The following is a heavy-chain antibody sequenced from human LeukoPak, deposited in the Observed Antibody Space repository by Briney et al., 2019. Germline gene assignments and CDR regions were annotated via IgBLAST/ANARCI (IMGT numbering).Heavy chain of an antibody. CDR2: IYSGGTT. Sequence: GGSLSLSCAVSWFNVSGNYLSWLRQAPGKGLEWVSLIYSGGTTYYADSVKGRFTISIDKSKNPLYLRMNSLRAEDTAVYYCARRAGGYSHPYDYWGQGILVTVSS. V-gene: IGHV3-53*01. D-gene: IGHD4-23*01. J-gene: IGHJ4*02. CDR3: ARRAGGYSHPYDY. CDR1: WFNVSGNY.